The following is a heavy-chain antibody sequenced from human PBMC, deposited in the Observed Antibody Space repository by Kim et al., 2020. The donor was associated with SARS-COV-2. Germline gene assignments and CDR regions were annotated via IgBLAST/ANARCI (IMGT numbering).Heavy chain of an antibody. V-gene: IGHV4-59*01. J-gene: IGHJ4*02. CDR3: ARSSWGAAGDYYFDY. Sequence: PALKSRVTISVDTSKNQFSLKLSSVTAADTAVYYCARSSWGAAGDYYFDYWGQGTLVTVSS. D-gene: IGHD6-13*01.